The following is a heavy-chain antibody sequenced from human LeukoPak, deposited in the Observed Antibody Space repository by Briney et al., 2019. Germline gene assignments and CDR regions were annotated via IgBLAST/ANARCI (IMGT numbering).Heavy chain of an antibody. V-gene: IGHV3-23*01. Sequence: GGSLRLSCAASGFTFSSYAMSWVRQAPGKGLEWVSAISGSGGSTYYADSVKGRFTTSRDNSKNTLYLQMNSLRAEDTAVYYCAKADSESLFTLFDYWGQGTLVTVSS. CDR2: ISGSGGST. CDR1: GFTFSSYA. J-gene: IGHJ4*02. D-gene: IGHD3-10*01. CDR3: AKADSESLFTLFDY.